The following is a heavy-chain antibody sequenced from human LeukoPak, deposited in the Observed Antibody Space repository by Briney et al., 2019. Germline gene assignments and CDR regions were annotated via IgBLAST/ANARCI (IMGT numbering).Heavy chain of an antibody. CDR1: GGSFSGYY. Sequence: SETPSLTCAVYGGSFSGYYWSWIRQPPGKGLEWIGEINHSGSTNYNPSLKSRVTISVDTSKNQFSLKLSSVTAADTAVYYCARGRFGYCSRTSCLNWFDPWGQGTLVTVSS. D-gene: IGHD2-2*01. CDR3: ARGRFGYCSRTSCLNWFDP. J-gene: IGHJ5*02. CDR2: INHSGST. V-gene: IGHV4-34*01.